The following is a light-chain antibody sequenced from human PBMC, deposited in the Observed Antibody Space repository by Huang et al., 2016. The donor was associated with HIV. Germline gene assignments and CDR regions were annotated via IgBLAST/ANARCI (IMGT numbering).Light chain of an antibody. CDR1: QSLLYSSNNKNY. CDR3: QQYYSSLWT. V-gene: IGKV4-1*01. CDR2: WAS. Sequence: DIVMAQSPDSLTVSLGERATIHCKSSQSLLYSSNNKNYLYWYHQKPGQPPNLLMYWASSRESGVPDRFSGSGSGTNFTLTINNLQAEDMAVYYCQQYYSSLWTFGQGTKVQIK. J-gene: IGKJ1*01.